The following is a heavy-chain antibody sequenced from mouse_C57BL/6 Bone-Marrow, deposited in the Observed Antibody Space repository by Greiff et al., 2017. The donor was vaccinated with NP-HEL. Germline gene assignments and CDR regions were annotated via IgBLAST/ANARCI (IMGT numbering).Heavy chain of an antibody. D-gene: IGHD1-1*01. V-gene: IGHV5-9-1*02. CDR1: GFTFSSYA. Sequence: DVMLVESGEGLVKPGGSLKLSCAASGFTFSSYAMSWVRQTPEKRLEWVAYISSGGDYIYYADTVKGRFTISRDNARNTLYLQMSSLKSEDTAMYYCTRGTFTTVVAQGEDWYFEVWGTGTTVTVSS. CDR2: ISSGGDYI. J-gene: IGHJ1*03. CDR3: TRGTFTTVVAQGEDWYFEV.